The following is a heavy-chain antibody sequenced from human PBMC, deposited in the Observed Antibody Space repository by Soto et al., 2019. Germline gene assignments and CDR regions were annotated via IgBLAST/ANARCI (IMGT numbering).Heavy chain of an antibody. CDR1: GYTFTSYG. CDR2: ISAYNGNT. J-gene: IGHJ4*02. CDR3: ARSPKLAAAGSKKDY. D-gene: IGHD6-13*01. Sequence: ASVKVSCKASGYTFTSYGISWVRQAPGQGLEWMGWISAYNGNTNYAQKLQGRVTMTTDTSTSTAYMELRSLRSDDTAVYYCARSPKLAAAGSKKDYWGQGPLVTVYS. V-gene: IGHV1-18*04.